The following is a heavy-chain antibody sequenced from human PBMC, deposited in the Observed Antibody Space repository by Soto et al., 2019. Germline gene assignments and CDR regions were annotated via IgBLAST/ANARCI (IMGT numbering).Heavy chain of an antibody. CDR3: ASGAGPRTSGNFGAYFDP. V-gene: IGHV4-59*03. CDR1: NGSIINYY. D-gene: IGHD3-10*01. Sequence: QVQLQESGPGLAKPSETLALGCTVSNGSIINYYWSWIRQSPGKGLEWIGLIYFTGSTNYNPSLNNPALLAIDMSKNQFSLGLKPLTAANTAVYYCASGAGPRTSGNFGAYFDPWGQGTLVTVSS. CDR2: IYFTGST. J-gene: IGHJ5*02.